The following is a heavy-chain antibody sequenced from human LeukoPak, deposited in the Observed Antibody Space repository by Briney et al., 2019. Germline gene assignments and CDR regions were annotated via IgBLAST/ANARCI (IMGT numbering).Heavy chain of an antibody. V-gene: IGHV4-61*02. CDR2: IYTSGST. J-gene: IGHJ5*02. CDR3: ARDIVLAAAGKGGYSWFDP. CDR1: GGSISSGSYY. Sequence: PSETLSLTCTVSGGSISSGSYYWSWIRQPAGKGLEWIGRIYTSGSTNYNPSHKSRVTISADTSKKQSSLKLSSVTDADTAVYYCARDIVLAAAGKGGYSWFDPWGQGTLVTVSS. D-gene: IGHD6-13*01.